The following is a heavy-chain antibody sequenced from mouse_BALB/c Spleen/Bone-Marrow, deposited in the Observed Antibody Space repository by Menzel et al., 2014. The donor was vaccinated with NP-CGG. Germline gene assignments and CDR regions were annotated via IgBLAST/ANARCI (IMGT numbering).Heavy chain of an antibody. CDR3: ARGSSYFDY. Sequence: EVQLVESGGGLVKPGGSLKLSCAASGFTFSDYYMYWVRQTPEKRLEWVATISDGGSYTYYPDSVKGRFTISRDNANNNLYLQMSSLKSEDTAMYYCARGSSYFDYWGQGTTLTVSS. CDR1: GFTFSDYY. V-gene: IGHV5-4*02. CDR2: ISDGGSYT. J-gene: IGHJ2*01. D-gene: IGHD1-1*01.